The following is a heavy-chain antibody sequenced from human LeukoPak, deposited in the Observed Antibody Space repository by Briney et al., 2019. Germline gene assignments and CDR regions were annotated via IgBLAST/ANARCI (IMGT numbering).Heavy chain of an antibody. CDR3: ARVTFHYDSSGRAHWYFDL. J-gene: IGHJ2*01. CDR2: INTGGSSA. D-gene: IGHD3-22*01. CDR1: GFTLSNYW. Sequence: PGGSLRLSCAASGFTLSNYWMHWVRQAPGKGPVWVSRINTGGSSAIYADSVKGRFTISRDNAKNTLTLQMNSLRGEDTAVYYCARVTFHYDSSGRAHWYFDLWGRGTLVTVSS. V-gene: IGHV3-74*01.